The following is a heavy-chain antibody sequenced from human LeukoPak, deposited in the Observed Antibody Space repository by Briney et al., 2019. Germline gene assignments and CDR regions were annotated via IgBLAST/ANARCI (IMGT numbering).Heavy chain of an antibody. Sequence: HTGGSLGLSCAASGFTFSNYAMNWVRQAPGKGLEWVSTITGSGGSTYYADSVKGRFTISRDNSKDTLYVEMNSLRAEDTAVYYCSKGGSFRAAFDIWGQGTLVTVSS. CDR1: GFTFSNYA. CDR3: SKGGSFRAAFDI. J-gene: IGHJ3*02. CDR2: ITGSGGST. V-gene: IGHV3-23*01. D-gene: IGHD2/OR15-2a*01.